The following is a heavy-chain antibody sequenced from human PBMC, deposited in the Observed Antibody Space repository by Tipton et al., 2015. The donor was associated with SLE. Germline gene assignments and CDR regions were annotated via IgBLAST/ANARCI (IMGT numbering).Heavy chain of an antibody. CDR1: GGSFSGYY. J-gene: IGHJ2*01. CDR2: INHSGST. D-gene: IGHD1-26*01. V-gene: IGHV4-34*01. Sequence: TLSLTCAVYGGSFSGYYWSWIRQPPGKGLEWIGEINHSGSTNYNPSLKSRVTISVDTSKNQFSLKLSSETAADTAVYYCARGELYWSFDLWGRGTLVTVSS. CDR3: ARGELYWSFDL.